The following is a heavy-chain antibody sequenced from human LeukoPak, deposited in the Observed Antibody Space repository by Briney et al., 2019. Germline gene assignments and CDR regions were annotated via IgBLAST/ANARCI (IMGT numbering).Heavy chain of an antibody. V-gene: IGHV4-4*09. J-gene: IGHJ4*02. D-gene: IGHD2-21*01. Sequence: SETLSLTCTVSGVSMSAYQWSWVRQSPEKGLEWIGCINTKGETSYNPSLKSRVTTSVDTSKSQFSLRLTSVTAADTAVYYCAASNDAKIAPFDHWGQGAPVTVSS. CDR3: AASNDAKIAPFDH. CDR1: GVSMSAYQ. CDR2: INTKGET.